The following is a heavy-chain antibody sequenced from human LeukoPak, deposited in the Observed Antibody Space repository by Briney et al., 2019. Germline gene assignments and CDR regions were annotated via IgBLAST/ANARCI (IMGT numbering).Heavy chain of an antibody. CDR3: ARWLELMRNFDR. J-gene: IGHJ4*01. D-gene: IGHD5-24*01. Sequence: GGSLRLSCVGSGFTISDHWRSWVRQAPGKGLEWVGNIKQDGSENYNVSALKGRFTSSRANAKNSLYLQMNSLRAEDTAVYYCARWLELMRNFDRWGHGTLVTVSS. CDR1: GFTISDHW. CDR2: IKQDGSEN. V-gene: IGHV3-7*01.